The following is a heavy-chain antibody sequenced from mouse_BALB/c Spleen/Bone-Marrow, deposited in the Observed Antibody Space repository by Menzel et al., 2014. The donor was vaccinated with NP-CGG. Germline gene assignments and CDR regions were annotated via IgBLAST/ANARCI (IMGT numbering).Heavy chain of an antibody. D-gene: IGHD2-10*02. CDR2: IDPENGDT. V-gene: IGHV14-4*02. CDR1: GFNIKDSY. J-gene: IGHJ4*01. Sequence: EVQLQQSGAELVRSGASVKLSCTGSGFNIKDSYMHWVKQRPGQGLEWIGWIDPENGDTEYAPKFQGKATMTADTSSNTAYLQLSSLTSEDTAVYYCTLYGNYGWEYWGQGTSVTVSS. CDR3: TLYGNYGWEY.